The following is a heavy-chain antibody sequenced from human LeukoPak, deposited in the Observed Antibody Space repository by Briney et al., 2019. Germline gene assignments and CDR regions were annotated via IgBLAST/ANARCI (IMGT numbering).Heavy chain of an antibody. CDR1: GGLISSYY. CDR3: ARWTMMGRDVFDV. D-gene: IGHD3-22*01. V-gene: IGHV4-4*07. J-gene: IGHJ3*01. CDR2: IFTSGST. Sequence: SETLSLICTLSGGLISSYYWLWLRQPAGKGLEGIGRIFTSGSTNYNPSLNSRPTPSTDTSKNQFFLKTSSVTAADTAVYYCARWTMMGRDVFDVWGQGTMVTVSS.